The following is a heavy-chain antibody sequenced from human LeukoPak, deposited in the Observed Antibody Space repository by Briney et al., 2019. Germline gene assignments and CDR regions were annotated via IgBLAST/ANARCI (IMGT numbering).Heavy chain of an antibody. D-gene: IGHD2-15*01. CDR1: GFTFSSYA. J-gene: IGHJ4*02. Sequence: GRSLRLSCAASGFTFSSYAMHWVRQAPGKGLEWVAVISYDGSNKYYADSVKGRFTISRDNSKNTLYLQMNSLRAEDTAVYYCAREYCSGGSCYPFDYRGQGTLVTVSS. CDR3: AREYCSGGSCYPFDY. V-gene: IGHV3-30-3*01. CDR2: ISYDGSNK.